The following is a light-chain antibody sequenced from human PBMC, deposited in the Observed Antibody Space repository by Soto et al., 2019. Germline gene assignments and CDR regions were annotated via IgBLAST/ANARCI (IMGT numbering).Light chain of an antibody. J-gene: IGLJ1*01. CDR2: DNN. V-gene: IGLV1-51*01. CDR1: SSNIGINY. CDR3: GTWDSSLSVYV. Sequence: QSVLTQPPSVSAAPGQKITISCSGSSSNIGINYVSWFQHLPGTAPKLLMYDNNKRPSGIPDRFSGSKSGTSATLGITGIQTGDEADDYCGTWDSSLSVYVFGTGTKLTVL.